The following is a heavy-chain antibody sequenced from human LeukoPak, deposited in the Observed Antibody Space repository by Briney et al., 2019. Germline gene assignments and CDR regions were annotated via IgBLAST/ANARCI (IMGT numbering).Heavy chain of an antibody. J-gene: IGHJ3*02. CDR3: AIQTHYDILTGTPLGAFDI. Sequence: SETLSLTCTVSGGSISSYYWSWIRQPPGKGLEWIGYIFYSGSTNYNPSLKSRVTISVDTSKNQFSLKLSSVTAADTAVYYCAIQTHYDILTGTPLGAFDIWGQGTMVTVSS. CDR1: GGSISSYY. V-gene: IGHV4-59*01. CDR2: IFYSGST. D-gene: IGHD3-9*01.